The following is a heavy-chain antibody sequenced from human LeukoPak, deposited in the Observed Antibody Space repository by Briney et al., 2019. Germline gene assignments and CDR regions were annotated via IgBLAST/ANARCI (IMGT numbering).Heavy chain of an antibody. D-gene: IGHD6-13*01. CDR2: MKQDGSQK. CDR3: ARGLDVVVSWHHDAYDV. Sequence: PGGSLSLSCAAPGFTFSNYRMTWVRQAPGKGLEWVANMKQDGSQKSYVDSVKGRFTISRDNTKNSLYLQMDSLRPEDTAVYYCARGLDVVVSWHHDAYDVWGQGTMVTVSS. CDR1: GFTFSNYR. V-gene: IGHV3-7*01. J-gene: IGHJ3*01.